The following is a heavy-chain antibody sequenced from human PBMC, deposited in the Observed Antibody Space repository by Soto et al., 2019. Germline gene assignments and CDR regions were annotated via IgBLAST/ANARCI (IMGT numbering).Heavy chain of an antibody. J-gene: IGHJ4*02. D-gene: IGHD6-13*01. CDR2: IYYSGST. Sequence: PSETLSLTCTVSGGSINSYYWSWIRQPPGKGLEWIGYIYYSGSTNYNPSLKSRVTISVDTSKNQFSLKLSSVTAADTAVYYCARATWQQLVRFDYWGQGTLVTVSS. V-gene: IGHV4-59*01. CDR3: ARATWQQLVRFDY. CDR1: GGSINSYY.